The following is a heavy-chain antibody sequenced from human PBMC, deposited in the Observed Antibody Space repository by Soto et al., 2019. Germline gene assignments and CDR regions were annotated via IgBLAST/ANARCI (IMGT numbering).Heavy chain of an antibody. CDR2: IHPSGQPI. Sequence: EVQLVESGGGLVQPGGSLRLSCAVSGFTFSSSEMYWVRQAPGKGLEWISYIHPSGQPIFYADSVKGRFTISRDNANNSLFLQMSSLRAEDTAVYYCARRASRWGQGTMVTASS. V-gene: IGHV3-48*03. J-gene: IGHJ3*01. D-gene: IGHD1-26*01. CDR1: GFTFSSSE. CDR3: ARRASR.